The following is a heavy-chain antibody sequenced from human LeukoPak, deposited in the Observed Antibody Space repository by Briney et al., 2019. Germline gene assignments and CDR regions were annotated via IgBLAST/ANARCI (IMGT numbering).Heavy chain of an antibody. D-gene: IGHD6-6*01. V-gene: IGHV3-23*01. Sequence: GGSLRLSCAASGFTFSSYAMSWVRQAPGKGLEWVSAISGSGGSTYYADSVKGRFTISRDNSKNTLYLQVNSLRAEDTAVYYCAKDEYSSSSVLTEYFQHWGQGTLVTVSS. CDR3: AKDEYSSSSVLTEYFQH. CDR2: ISGSGGST. J-gene: IGHJ1*01. CDR1: GFTFSSYA.